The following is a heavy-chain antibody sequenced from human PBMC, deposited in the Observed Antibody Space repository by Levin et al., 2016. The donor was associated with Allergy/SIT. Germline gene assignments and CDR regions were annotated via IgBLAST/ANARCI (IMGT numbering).Heavy chain of an antibody. CDR1: GGSFSDYY. CDR3: TRAFMASQSRVVDRPRLRYYFDY. V-gene: IGHV4-34*01. J-gene: IGHJ4*02. CDR2: INHTGSP. Sequence: SETLSLTCAVYGGSFSDYYWSWIRQAPGKGLEWIGDINHTGSPNYNPSLQSRVTMSLDISKNQVSLRLNSVTAADTAVYYCTRAFMASQSRVVDRPRLRYYFDYWGLGSLVTVSS. D-gene: IGHD3-16*02.